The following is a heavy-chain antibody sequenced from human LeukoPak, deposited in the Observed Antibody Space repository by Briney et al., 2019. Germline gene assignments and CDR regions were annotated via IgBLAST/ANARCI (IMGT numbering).Heavy chain of an antibody. D-gene: IGHD2/OR15-2a*01. Sequence: RGSLRLSCAASGLTFHNTWMHWIRQAPGEGLVWVSRIINDGITTTYADSVKGRFTISRDNAKKTLYLQMNSLRADDTAVYYCAADGEYAFLVWGQGTMVTVSS. CDR3: AADGEYAFLV. CDR2: IINDGITT. CDR1: GLTFHNTW. V-gene: IGHV3-74*01. J-gene: IGHJ3*01.